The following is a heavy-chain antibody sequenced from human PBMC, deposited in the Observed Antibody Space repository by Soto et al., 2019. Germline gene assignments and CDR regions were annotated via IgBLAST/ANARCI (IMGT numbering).Heavy chain of an antibody. D-gene: IGHD2-15*01. J-gene: IGHJ3*02. V-gene: IGHV3-33*01. CDR3: ARGTGPCSGGSCYGTDAFDI. Sequence: GGSLRLSCAASGFTFSSYGMHWVRQAPGKGLEWVAVIWYDGSNKYYADSVKGRFTISRDNSKNTLYLQMNSLRAEDTAVYYCARGTGPCSGGSCYGTDAFDIWGQGTMVTVSS. CDR1: GFTFSSYG. CDR2: IWYDGSNK.